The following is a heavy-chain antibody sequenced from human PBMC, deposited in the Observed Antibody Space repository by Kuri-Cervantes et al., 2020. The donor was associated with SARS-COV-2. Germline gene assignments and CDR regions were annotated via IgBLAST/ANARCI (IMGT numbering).Heavy chain of an antibody. J-gene: IGHJ3*02. V-gene: IGHV1-69*10. Sequence: SVKVSCNASGGTFSSNAISWVRQEPGQGLEWWGGIIPILGIANYAQKFKGRVTITADKSTSTAYMELSSLRSEDTAVYYCALSGSGYLHDAFDIWGQGTMVTVSS. CDR2: IIPILGIA. CDR3: ALSGSGYLHDAFDI. CDR1: GGTFSSNA. D-gene: IGHD3-22*01.